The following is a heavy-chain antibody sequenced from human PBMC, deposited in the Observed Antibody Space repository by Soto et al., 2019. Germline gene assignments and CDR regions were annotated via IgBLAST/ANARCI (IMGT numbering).Heavy chain of an antibody. Sequence: SETLSLTCTVSGDSVTTGSYYWTWIRQPPGKGLEWIGYIYYTGRTDYSPSLKSRVTMSIDSSKNKFSLRLDSVTAADTAMYFCASQWLDLYYFDYWGQGTLVTVSS. D-gene: IGHD6-19*01. V-gene: IGHV4-61*01. J-gene: IGHJ4*02. CDR3: ASQWLDLYYFDY. CDR2: IYYTGRT. CDR1: GDSVTTGSYY.